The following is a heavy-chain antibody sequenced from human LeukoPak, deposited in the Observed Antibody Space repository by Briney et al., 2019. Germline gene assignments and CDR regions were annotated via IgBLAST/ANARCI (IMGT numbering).Heavy chain of an antibody. CDR1: GFTFSSYA. Sequence: GGSLRLSCAASGFTFSSYAMHWVRQAPGKGLEYVSVISSNGGSTYYANSVRGRFTISRDNSKNTLYLQMGSLRAEDMAVYYCARGGLLWFGELSGYWGQGTLVTVSS. J-gene: IGHJ4*02. CDR2: ISSNGGST. CDR3: ARGGLLWFGELSGY. V-gene: IGHV3-64*01. D-gene: IGHD3-10*01.